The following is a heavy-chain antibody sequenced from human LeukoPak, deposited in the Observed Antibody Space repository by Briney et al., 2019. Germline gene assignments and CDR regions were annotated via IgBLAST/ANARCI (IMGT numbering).Heavy chain of an antibody. V-gene: IGHV1-24*01. CDR1: GYILTELS. CDR2: FDPEDGET. J-gene: IGHJ3*02. D-gene: IGHD5-12*01. CDR3: ATGYGFSGYDRDDAFDI. Sequence: ASVKVSCKVSGYILTELSMHWVRQVPGKGLEWMGGFDPEDGETIYAQNFQGRVTMTEDTSTDTAYMELSSLRSEDTAVYYCATGYGFSGYDRDDAFDIWGQGTMVTVSS.